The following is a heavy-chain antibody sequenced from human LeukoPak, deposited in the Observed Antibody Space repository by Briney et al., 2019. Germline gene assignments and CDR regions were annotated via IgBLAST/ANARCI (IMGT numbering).Heavy chain of an antibody. CDR1: GDSFSSYY. CDR3: ARTRRHYYGSGKNVNSWPAGLDV. Sequence: SETLSLTCTVSGDSFSSYYWAWIRQPPGKGLEWIGYSDGSKYNPSLKSRVTISTDTSKRHFSLTLSSVTAADSAVYYCARTRRHYYGSGKNVNSWPAGLDVWGQGTTVTVS. D-gene: IGHD3-10*01. CDR2: SDGS. J-gene: IGHJ6*02. V-gene: IGHV4-59*01.